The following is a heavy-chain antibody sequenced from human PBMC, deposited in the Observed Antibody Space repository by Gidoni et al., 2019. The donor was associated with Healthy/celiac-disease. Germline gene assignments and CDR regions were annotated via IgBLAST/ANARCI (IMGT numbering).Heavy chain of an antibody. CDR1: GFTFSSSS. V-gene: IGHV3-23*01. D-gene: IGHD3-3*01. Sequence: EVQLLESGGGLVQPGGSLRLSCAASGFTFSSSSMSWVRQAPGKGLEWVSASSGSGGRTYYADSVKGRFTISRDNSKNTLYLQMNSLRAEDTAVYYCAKGYYDFWSGPPANWFDPWGQGTLVTVSS. CDR3: AKGYYDFWSGPPANWFDP. CDR2: SSGSGGRT. J-gene: IGHJ5*02.